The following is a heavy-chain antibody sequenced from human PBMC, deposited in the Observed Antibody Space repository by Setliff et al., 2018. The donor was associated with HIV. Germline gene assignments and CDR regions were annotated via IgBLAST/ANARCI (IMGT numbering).Heavy chain of an antibody. CDR1: GFTFSTYS. CDR2: ISSSSNYI. CDR3: AKAKSSRMGPPFTDLDY. V-gene: IGHV3-21*04. D-gene: IGHD2-8*01. Sequence: PGGSLRLSCAASGFTFSTYSMNWVRQAPGKGLEWVSSISSSSNYIYYADSLKGRFTISRDDAKNSLYLQMNSLRAEDTAAYYCAKAKSSRMGPPFTDLDYWGQGTQVTVSS. J-gene: IGHJ4*02.